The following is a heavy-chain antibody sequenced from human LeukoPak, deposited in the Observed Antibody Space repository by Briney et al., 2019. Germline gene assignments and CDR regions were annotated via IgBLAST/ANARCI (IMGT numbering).Heavy chain of an antibody. D-gene: IGHD2/OR15-2a*01. CDR1: GDSVRSSAYY. CDR2: IYYTGVT. V-gene: IGHV4-39*01. Sequence: SETLSLTCTVSGDSVRSSAYYWGWIRQPPGKGPDWTASIYYTGVTYFHPSLGSRVSISLDTSNKQFSLQLTSVTAADTAVYYCVRHGGTSSLISYSWFDPWGQGILVTVPS. CDR3: VRHGGTSSLISYSWFDP. J-gene: IGHJ5*02.